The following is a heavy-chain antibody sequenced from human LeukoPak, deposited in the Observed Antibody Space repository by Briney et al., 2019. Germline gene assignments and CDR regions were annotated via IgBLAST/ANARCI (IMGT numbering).Heavy chain of an antibody. V-gene: IGHV3-23*01. D-gene: IGHD2-2*02. CDR2: ISGSGGST. CDR3: AKDCWSSTSCYKYFQH. Sequence: GGSLRLSCAVSGFTFSSYAMSWVRQDPGKGREWVSAISGSGGSTYYADSVKRRFTISRDNSKNTLYLQMNRLRAEDTAVYYCAKDCWSSTSCYKYFQHWGQGTLVTVSS. CDR1: GFTFSSYA. J-gene: IGHJ1*01.